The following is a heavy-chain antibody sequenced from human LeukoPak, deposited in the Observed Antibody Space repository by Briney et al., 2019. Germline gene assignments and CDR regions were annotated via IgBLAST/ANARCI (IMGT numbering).Heavy chain of an antibody. D-gene: IGHD5-24*01. J-gene: IGHJ4*02. CDR1: GGSISSGGYS. V-gene: IGHV4-30-2*01. CDR3: ARGEGYNFDY. Sequence: SQTLSLTCAVSGGSISSGGYSWSWIRQPPGKGLEWIGYIYHSGSTCYNPSLKSRVTISVDRSKNQFSLKLSSVTAADTAVYYCARGEGYNFDYWGQGTLVTVSS. CDR2: IYHSGST.